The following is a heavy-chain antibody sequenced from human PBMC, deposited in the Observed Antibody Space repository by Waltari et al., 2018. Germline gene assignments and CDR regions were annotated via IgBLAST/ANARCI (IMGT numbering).Heavy chain of an antibody. J-gene: IGHJ3*02. Sequence: EVQLVESGGGLVQPGGYLRLSCAASGFTFSSYSMHWVRQAPGKGLEWVSYISSSSSTIYYADSVKGRFTISRDNAKNSLYLQMNSLRAEDTAVYYCARDKSSSWYNDAFDIWGQGTMVTVSS. CDR1: GFTFSSYS. V-gene: IGHV3-48*01. CDR3: ARDKSSSWYNDAFDI. CDR2: ISSSSSTI. D-gene: IGHD6-13*01.